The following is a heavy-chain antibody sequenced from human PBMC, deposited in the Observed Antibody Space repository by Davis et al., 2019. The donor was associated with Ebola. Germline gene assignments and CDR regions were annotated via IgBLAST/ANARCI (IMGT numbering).Heavy chain of an antibody. D-gene: IGHD3-16*01. CDR1: GFSFSSYW. J-gene: IGHJ1*01. CDR3: ATLRAAFFPH. Sequence: GESLKISCAASGFSFSSYWMSWVRQAPGKGLEWVANIKEDGSEKYYVESVKGRFTISRDNTKNSLYLQMNSLRAEDTAVYYCATLRAAFFPHWGQGTLVTVSS. V-gene: IGHV3-7*01. CDR2: IKEDGSEK.